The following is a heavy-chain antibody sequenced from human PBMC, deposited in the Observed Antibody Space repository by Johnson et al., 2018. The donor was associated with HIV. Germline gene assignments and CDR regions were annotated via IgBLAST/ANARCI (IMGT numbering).Heavy chain of an antibody. V-gene: IGHV3-30-3*01. J-gene: IGHJ3*02. CDR2: ISYDGSNK. Sequence: QVQLVESGGGLIQPGGSLRLSCAASAFTFSSSAMHWVRQAPGKGLEWVAVISYDGSNKYYADSVKGTFTTYRDNSKNTLYLQMNSLRAEDTAVYYCARSGYCTTSSCTDDAFDIWGQGTMVTVSS. D-gene: IGHD2-2*01. CDR3: ARSGYCTTSSCTDDAFDI. CDR1: AFTFSSSA.